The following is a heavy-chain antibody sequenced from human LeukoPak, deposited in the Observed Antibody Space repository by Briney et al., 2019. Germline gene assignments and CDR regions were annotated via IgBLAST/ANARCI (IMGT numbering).Heavy chain of an antibody. D-gene: IGHD2-15*01. CDR2: IYTSGST. Sequence: SETLSLTCTVSGGSISSGSYYWSWIRQPAGKGLEWIGRIYTSGSTNYNPSLKSRVTISVDTSKNQFSLKLSSVTAADTAVYYCARDMKRRYCSGGSCFNAFDIWGQGTMVTVSS. CDR1: GGSISSGSYY. CDR3: ARDMKRRYCSGGSCFNAFDI. J-gene: IGHJ3*02. V-gene: IGHV4-61*02.